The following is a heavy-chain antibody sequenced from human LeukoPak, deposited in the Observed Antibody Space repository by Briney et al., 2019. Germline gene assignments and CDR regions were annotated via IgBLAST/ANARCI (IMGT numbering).Heavy chain of an antibody. Sequence: GGSLRLSCAASGFTFSSYAMSWVRQAPGKGLEWVSVIYSGGSTYYADSVKGRFTISRDNSKNTLYLQMNSLRAEDTAVYYCAGDGTMVRGVIMAHWGQGTLVTVSS. CDR2: IYSGGST. V-gene: IGHV3-66*01. D-gene: IGHD3-10*01. CDR1: GFTFSSYA. CDR3: AGDGTMVRGVIMAH. J-gene: IGHJ4*02.